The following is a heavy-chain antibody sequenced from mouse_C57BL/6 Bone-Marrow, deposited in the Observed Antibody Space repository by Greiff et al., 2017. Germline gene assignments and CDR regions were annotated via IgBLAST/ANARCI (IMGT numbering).Heavy chain of an antibody. D-gene: IGHD2-4*01. V-gene: IGHV6-3*01. CDR3: TSSMIRYFDV. CDR1: GFTFSNYW. Sequence: EVHLVESGGGLVQPGGSMKLSCVASGFTFSNYWMNWVRQSPEKGLEWVAQIRLKSDNYATHYAESVKGRFTISRDDSKSSVYLQMNNLRAEDTGIYYCTSSMIRYFDVWGTGTTVTVSS. J-gene: IGHJ1*03. CDR2: IRLKSDNYAT.